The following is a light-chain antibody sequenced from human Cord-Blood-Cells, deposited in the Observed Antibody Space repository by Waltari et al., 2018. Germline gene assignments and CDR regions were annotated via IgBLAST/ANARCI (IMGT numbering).Light chain of an antibody. J-gene: IGLJ3*02. CDR1: SWHSSHP. Sequence: QLVLTQSPSASASLGASVKLTCTLSSWHSSHPIAWHLQQPEKGPRYLMKLNSDGSHSKGDGIPDRFSGSSSGAERYLTISSLQSEDEADYYCQTWGTGIRVFGGGTKLTVL. CDR3: QTWGTGIRV. V-gene: IGLV4-69*01. CDR2: LNSDGSH.